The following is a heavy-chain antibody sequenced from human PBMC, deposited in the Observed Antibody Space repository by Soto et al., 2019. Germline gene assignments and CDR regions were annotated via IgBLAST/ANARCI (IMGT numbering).Heavy chain of an antibody. CDR3: AKFPYQPRTIYGGWFDP. J-gene: IGHJ5*02. CDR2: ISSTGRTI. Sequence: GGSLRLSCGASGFTFSNYYMSWIRQAPGKGLEWVSYISSTGRTIYYADSVKGRFTVSRDNAQNTLYLQMNSLRAEDTAVYYCAKFPYQPRTIYGGWFDPWGQGTLVTVSS. CDR1: GFTFSNYY. V-gene: IGHV3-11*01. D-gene: IGHD2-2*01.